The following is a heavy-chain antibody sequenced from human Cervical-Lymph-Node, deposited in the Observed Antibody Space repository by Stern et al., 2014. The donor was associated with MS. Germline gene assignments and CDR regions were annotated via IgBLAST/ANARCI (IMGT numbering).Heavy chain of an antibody. D-gene: IGHD3-22*01. CDR2: LNPSGGST. Sequence: VQLVQSGAEVKKPGASVKVACKASGYTFLKYYMHWVRQAPGQGLEWMGMLNPSGGSTRYSQKFQGRVTMTSDTSTGTVYMELSSLRSEDTAVYYCARGSHPRYHDVSGYFLDYWGQGTLVTVSS. J-gene: IGHJ4*02. CDR1: GYTFLKYY. CDR3: ARGSHPRYHDVSGYFLDY. V-gene: IGHV1-46*01.